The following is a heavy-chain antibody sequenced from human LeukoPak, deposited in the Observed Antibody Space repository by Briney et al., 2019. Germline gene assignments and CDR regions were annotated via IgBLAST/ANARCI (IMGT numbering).Heavy chain of an antibody. CDR1: GFTFSSYW. Sequence: GGSLRLSCAASGFTFSSYWMHWVRQAPGKGLVWVSHIKSDGRSTSYADSVKGRFTISRDNAKNTLYLQMNSLRAEDTAVYYCARDRGDTQDYWGQGTLVTVSS. V-gene: IGHV3-74*01. CDR2: IKSDGRST. J-gene: IGHJ4*02. D-gene: IGHD5-12*01. CDR3: ARDRGDTQDY.